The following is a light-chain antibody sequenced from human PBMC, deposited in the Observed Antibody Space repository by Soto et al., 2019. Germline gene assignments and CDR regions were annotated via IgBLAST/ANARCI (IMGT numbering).Light chain of an antibody. V-gene: IGLV1-47*01. CDR1: ISNLGSNF. CDR2: RNN. CDR3: AAWDDSLSAVV. Sequence: VLTQPPSASGTPGQRVTISCSGSISNLGSNFIYWYQQLPGAAPKLLISRNNERPSGVPDRFSGSKSGTSASLAISGLRSEDEADYHCAAWDDSLSAVVFGGGTKVTVL. J-gene: IGLJ3*02.